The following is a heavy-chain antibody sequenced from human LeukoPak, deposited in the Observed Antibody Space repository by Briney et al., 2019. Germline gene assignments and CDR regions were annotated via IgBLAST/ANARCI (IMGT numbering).Heavy chain of an antibody. J-gene: IGHJ5*02. CDR1: GGPISSYY. CDR3: ARVPNSSGWYWFDP. Sequence: SETLSLTCTVSGGPISSYYWSWIRQPPGKGLEWIGYLYYSGSTNYNPSLKSRVTISVDTSKNQFSLKLSSVTAADTAVYYCARVPNSSGWYWFDPWGQGTLVTVSS. V-gene: IGHV4-59*01. D-gene: IGHD6-19*01. CDR2: LYYSGST.